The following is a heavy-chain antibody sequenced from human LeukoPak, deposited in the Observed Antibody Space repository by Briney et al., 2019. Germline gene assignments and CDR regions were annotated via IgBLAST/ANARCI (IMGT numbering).Heavy chain of an antibody. D-gene: IGHD3-3*01. CDR1: GFTFSSYA. V-gene: IGHV3-23*01. Sequence: GGSLRLSCAASGFTFSSYAMNWVRQAPGKGLGWVSAISGSGGSTYYADSVKGRFTLSRDNSKNTLYLQMNSLRAEDTAIYYCAKDSDFWSGSSSDFDYWGQGTLVTVSS. J-gene: IGHJ4*02. CDR3: AKDSDFWSGSSSDFDY. CDR2: ISGSGGST.